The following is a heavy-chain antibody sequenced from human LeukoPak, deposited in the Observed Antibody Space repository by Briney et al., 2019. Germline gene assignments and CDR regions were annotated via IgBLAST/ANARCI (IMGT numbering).Heavy chain of an antibody. V-gene: IGHV3-74*01. CDR3: ARVPGRYSSSWYGPEDWTV. J-gene: IGHJ6*02. Sequence: GGSLRLSCAASGFTFSSYWMHWVRQAPGKGLVWVSRINSDGSSTSYADSVKGRFTISRDNAKNSLYLQMNSLRAEDTAVYYCARVPGRYSSSWYGPEDWTVWGQGTTVTVSS. CDR2: INSDGSST. CDR1: GFTFSSYW. D-gene: IGHD6-13*01.